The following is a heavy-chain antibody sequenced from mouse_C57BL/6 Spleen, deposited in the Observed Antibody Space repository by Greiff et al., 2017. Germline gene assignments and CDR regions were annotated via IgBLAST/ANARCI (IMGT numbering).Heavy chain of an antibody. D-gene: IGHD3-2*02. Sequence: EVQLQQSGAELVRPGASVKLSCTASGFNIKDDYMHWVKQRPEQGLEWIGWIDPENGDTEYASKFQGKATITADTSSNTAYLQLSSLPSEDTAVYYCTRQLRLRNYAMDYWGQGTSVTVSS. CDR3: TRQLRLRNYAMDY. CDR2: IDPENGDT. J-gene: IGHJ4*01. V-gene: IGHV14-4*01. CDR1: GFNIKDDY.